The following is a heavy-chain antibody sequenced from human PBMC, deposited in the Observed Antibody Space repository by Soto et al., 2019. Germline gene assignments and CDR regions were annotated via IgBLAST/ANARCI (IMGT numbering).Heavy chain of an antibody. CDR2: ISAYNGNT. CDR1: GYTFTSYG. D-gene: IGHD4-17*01. CDR3: ALVDYGDYLDAFDV. Sequence: QVQLVQSGAEVKKPGASVKVSCKASGYTFTSYGISWLRQAPGQGLEWMGWISAYNGNTNYAQKLQGRVTMTTDTTTSTGYMDLRSMRSDDTAVYYCALVDYGDYLDAFDVWGQGTMVNFSS. J-gene: IGHJ3*01. V-gene: IGHV1-18*01.